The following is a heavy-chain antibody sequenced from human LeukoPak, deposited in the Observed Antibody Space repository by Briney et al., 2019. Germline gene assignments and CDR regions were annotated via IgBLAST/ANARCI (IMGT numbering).Heavy chain of an antibody. CDR2: IYYSGST. CDR1: GGSIGSYY. CDR3: ATAPLRFLEWLSPNHAFDI. V-gene: IGHV4-59*01. Sequence: SETLSLTCTVSGGSIGSYYWSWIRQPPGKGLEWIGYIYYSGSTNYNPSLKSRVTISVDTSKNQFSLKLSSVTAADTAVYYCATAPLRFLEWLSPNHAFDIWGQGTMVTVSS. D-gene: IGHD3-3*01. J-gene: IGHJ3*02.